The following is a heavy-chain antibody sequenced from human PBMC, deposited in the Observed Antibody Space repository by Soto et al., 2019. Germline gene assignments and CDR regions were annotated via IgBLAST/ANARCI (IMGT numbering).Heavy chain of an antibody. CDR1: GFTVSSNY. Sequence: QPGGSLRLSCAASGFTVSSNYMSWVRQAPGKGLEWVSVIYSGGSTYYADSVKGRFTISRDNSKNTLYLQMNSLRAEDTAVYYCACWSYRVVWEEVDYFDYWGQGTLVTVSS. J-gene: IGHJ4*02. CDR3: ACWSYRVVWEEVDYFDY. V-gene: IGHV3-53*01. CDR2: IYSGGST. D-gene: IGHD1-26*01.